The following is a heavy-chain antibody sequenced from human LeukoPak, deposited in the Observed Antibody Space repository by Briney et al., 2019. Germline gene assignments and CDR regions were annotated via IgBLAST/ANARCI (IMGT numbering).Heavy chain of an antibody. D-gene: IGHD5-12*01. CDR3: AKGVSAYDSWSFDL. CDR1: GFTFSSYG. V-gene: IGHV3-30*18. CDR2: ISDDGSDK. J-gene: IGHJ2*01. Sequence: PGRSLRLSCAASGFTFSSYGMHWVRQAPGKGLEWVAVISDDGSDKYYADSVKGRFTISRDNSKNTLYLQMTSLRAEDTAVYYSAKGVSAYDSWSFDLWGRGTLVSVSS.